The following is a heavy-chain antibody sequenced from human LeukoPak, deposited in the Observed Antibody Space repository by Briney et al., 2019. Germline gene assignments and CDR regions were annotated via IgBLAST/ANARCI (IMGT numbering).Heavy chain of an antibody. J-gene: IGHJ4*01. V-gene: IGHV4-39*01. Sequence: PWETLSLTCTVSGGAIISSSLYWVWIRQPPGRGLEWIESIYSSGSTYYNPSVNSRATISVDTSKKELSLELSFVTAADTSMYYCARLYYSDSAFDYWGQGTLVTVSS. D-gene: IGHD3-10*01. CDR1: GGAIISSSLY. CDR3: ARLYYSDSAFDY. CDR2: IYSSGST.